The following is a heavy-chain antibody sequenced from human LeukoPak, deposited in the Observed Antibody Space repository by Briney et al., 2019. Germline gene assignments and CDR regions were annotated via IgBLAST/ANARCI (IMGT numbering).Heavy chain of an antibody. CDR1: GFTFSSFD. Sequence: PGGSLRLSCAPSGFTFSSFDMHWVRQPPDKGLEWVDFIKFDGSQKYYADSVRGRFTVSRYNSRNMLYLQLDSLRDDDTAVYFCARRLPDSGSYSPDYWGQGTLVTVSS. V-gene: IGHV3-30*02. D-gene: IGHD3-10*01. J-gene: IGHJ4*02. CDR2: IKFDGSQK. CDR3: ARRLPDSGSYSPDY.